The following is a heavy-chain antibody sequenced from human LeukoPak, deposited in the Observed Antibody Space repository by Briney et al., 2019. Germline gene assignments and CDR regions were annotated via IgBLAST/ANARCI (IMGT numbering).Heavy chain of an antibody. V-gene: IGHV3-66*01. CDR3: ARDRMGYSSGWDPFFDY. J-gene: IGHJ4*02. CDR1: GFTVSSNY. Sequence: PGGSLRLSCAASGFTVSSNYMSWVRHAPGKGLEWVSVIYSGGSTYYADSVKGRFTISRDNSKNTLYLQMNSLRAEDTAVYYCARDRMGYSSGWDPFFDYWGQGTLVTVSS. CDR2: IYSGGST. D-gene: IGHD6-19*01.